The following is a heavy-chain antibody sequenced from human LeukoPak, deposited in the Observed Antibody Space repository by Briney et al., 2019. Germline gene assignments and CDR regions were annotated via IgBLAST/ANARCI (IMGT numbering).Heavy chain of an antibody. CDR2: IYSGGST. D-gene: IGHD5-18*01. V-gene: IGHV3-66*01. J-gene: IGHJ4*02. CDR3: AREPTSMGSDY. CDR1: GFTVSSNY. Sequence: GGSLRLSCAAPGFTVSSNYMSWVRQAPGKGLEWVSVIYSGGSTYYADSVKGRFTISRDNAKNSLYLQMNSLRADDAAVYYCAREPTSMGSDYWGQGTLVTVSS.